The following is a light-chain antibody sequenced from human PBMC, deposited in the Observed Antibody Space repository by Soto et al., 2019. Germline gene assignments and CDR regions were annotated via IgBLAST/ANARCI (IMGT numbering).Light chain of an antibody. CDR1: QRLSSN. Sequence: EIVLTQSPATLSVSPGERVTLFCRASQRLSSNLAWYQQRPGQAPRLLIYGASIRATDIPARFSGSGSGPDFTLTISRLEPEDFAVYFCQHYGSSRTFGQGTKVDIK. CDR3: QHYGSSRT. J-gene: IGKJ1*01. V-gene: IGKV3-20*01. CDR2: GAS.